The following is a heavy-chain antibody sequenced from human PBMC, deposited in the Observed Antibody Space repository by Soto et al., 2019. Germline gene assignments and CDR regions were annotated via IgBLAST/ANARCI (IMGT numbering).Heavy chain of an antibody. CDR3: ASDLSGRADV. D-gene: IGHD3-10*01. V-gene: IGHV3-74*02. CDR1: GFTFSSYW. J-gene: IGHJ6*02. Sequence: EVQLVESGGGLVRPGGSLRLSCEASGFTFSSYWMHWVRQAPGKGLVWVSRMNEDGGTRDYADSVKGRFTISRDNATNTLYLQLNSLRVEDTAVYYCASDLSGRADVWGQGTTVTVSS. CDR2: MNEDGGTR.